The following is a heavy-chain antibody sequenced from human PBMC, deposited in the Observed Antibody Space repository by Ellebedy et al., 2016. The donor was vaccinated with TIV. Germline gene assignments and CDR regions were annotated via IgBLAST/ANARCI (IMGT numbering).Heavy chain of an antibody. CDR2: ISRGSGDTI. CDR3: ARDFYGSDHYRFDN. J-gene: IGHJ4*02. V-gene: IGHV3-11*01. D-gene: IGHD6-19*01. CDR1: GFNFSHFY. Sequence: GESLKISCAASGFNFSHFYMSWIRHTPGKGLEWLSFISRGSGDTIYYADSVKGRFTISRDNAKNSLYLQMNNLRADDTAVYYCARDFYGSDHYRFDNWGQGTLVTVSS.